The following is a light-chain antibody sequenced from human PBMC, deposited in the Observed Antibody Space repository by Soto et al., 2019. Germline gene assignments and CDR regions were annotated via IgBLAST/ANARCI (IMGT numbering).Light chain of an antibody. Sequence: IQMTQSPSSLSASIGDRVTITCRASQGIGVRLAWFQQKPGKAPQYLIQSASTLQSGVPSRFSGSGSGTEFTLTISNLQPDDFATYYCQQYDNYPLTFGGGTKVDIK. CDR2: SAS. CDR1: QGIGVR. J-gene: IGKJ4*01. V-gene: IGKV1D-16*01. CDR3: QQYDNYPLT.